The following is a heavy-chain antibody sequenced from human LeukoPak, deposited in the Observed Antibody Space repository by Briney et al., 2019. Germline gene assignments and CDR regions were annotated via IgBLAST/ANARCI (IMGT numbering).Heavy chain of an antibody. J-gene: IGHJ3*02. CDR2: ISYDGSNK. V-gene: IGHV3-30*18. D-gene: IGHD3-22*01. CDR1: GFTFSSYG. Sequence: QPGGSLRLSCAASGFTFSSYGMHWVRQAPGKGLEWVAVISYDGSNKYYADSVKGRFTISRDNSKNTLYLQMNSLRAGDTAVYYCAKFDYYDSSGYHFDAFDIWGQGTMVTVSS. CDR3: AKFDYYDSSGYHFDAFDI.